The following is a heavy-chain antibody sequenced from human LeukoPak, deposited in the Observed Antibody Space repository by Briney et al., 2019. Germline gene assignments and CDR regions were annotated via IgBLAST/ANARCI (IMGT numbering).Heavy chain of an antibody. Sequence: GGSLRLSCAASGFAFNSYWMNWVRQAPGKGLEWVSYISSSGSTIYYADSVKGRFTISRDNAKNSLYLQMNSLRAEDTAVYYCAELGITMIGGVWGKGTTVTISS. J-gene: IGHJ6*04. D-gene: IGHD3-10*02. CDR3: AELGITMIGGV. CDR2: ISSSGSTI. CDR1: GFAFNSYW. V-gene: IGHV3-48*04.